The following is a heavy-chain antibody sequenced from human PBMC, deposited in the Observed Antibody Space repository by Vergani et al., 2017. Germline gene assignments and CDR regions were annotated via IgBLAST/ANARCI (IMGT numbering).Heavy chain of an antibody. D-gene: IGHD4-23*01. J-gene: IGHJ4*02. Sequence: QVQLQQWGAGLLKPSETLSLTCAVYGGSFSGYYWSWIRQPPGKRLEWIGEINHSGSTNYNPSLKSRVTISVDTSKNQFSLKLSSVTAADTAVYYCARGPGWYYGGNPFGYWGQGTLVTVSS. V-gene: IGHV4-34*01. CDR1: GGSFSGYY. CDR3: ARGPGWYYGGNPFGY. CDR2: INHSGST.